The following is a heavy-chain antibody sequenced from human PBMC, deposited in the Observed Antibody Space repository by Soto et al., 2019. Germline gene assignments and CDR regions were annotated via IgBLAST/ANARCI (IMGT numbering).Heavy chain of an antibody. D-gene: IGHD6-19*01. CDR1: GGSIRSGSFY. CDR2: IYYTRNT. Sequence: QLQLQESGPGLVKPSATLSLTCTVSGGSIRSGSFYWGWIRQPPGKGLEWIGSIYYTRNTYYNPSLKSRVTISVDSSKNQFSLKLSSVTAADTAVYYCAIHWEQWLGYIDYWGQGTLVAVSS. J-gene: IGHJ4*02. CDR3: AIHWEQWLGYIDY. V-gene: IGHV4-39*01.